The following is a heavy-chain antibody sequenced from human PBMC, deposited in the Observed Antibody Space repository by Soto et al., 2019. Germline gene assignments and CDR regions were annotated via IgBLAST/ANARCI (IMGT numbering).Heavy chain of an antibody. V-gene: IGHV3-23*01. CDR2: IMGSGGST. CDR3: AKSPDVVSDSSGRAP. Sequence: TGGSLGLSCAASGFPFSSYAMIWVRQAPGKGLEWVSAIMGSGGSTYYADSVDGRFTISRDNSKNTLYLQMNSLRAEDTAVYYWAKSPDVVSDSSGRAPWGQGTLVTVSS. D-gene: IGHD3-22*01. CDR1: GFPFSSYA. J-gene: IGHJ5*02.